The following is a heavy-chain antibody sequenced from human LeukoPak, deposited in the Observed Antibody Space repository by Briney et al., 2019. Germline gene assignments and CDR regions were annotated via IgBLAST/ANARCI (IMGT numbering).Heavy chain of an antibody. V-gene: IGHV4-39*07. J-gene: IGHJ4*02. CDR2: IYYSGGA. CDR3: ARTHCEGDCFSAIRY. D-gene: IGHD2-21*02. Sequence: PSETLSLTCTVSGDSLRKSTFYWVWIRQPPGKGLEWIGSIYYSGGADYNPSLQSRVTISVDTSKNEFSLKVRSVTAADTAVYFCARTHCEGDCFSAIRYWGQGTPVTVSS. CDR1: GDSLRKSTFY.